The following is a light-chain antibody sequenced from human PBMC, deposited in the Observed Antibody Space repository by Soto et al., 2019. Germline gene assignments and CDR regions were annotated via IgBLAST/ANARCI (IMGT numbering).Light chain of an antibody. Sequence: QSALTQPASVSGSPGQSITISCTGTSSDVGGYNYVSWYQQHPGKAPKLMIYDVSHRPSGVSTRFSGSKSGNTASLTISGLQAGAGGNYYGRPYTPSNTLEFGGG. CDR2: DVS. CDR1: SSDVGGYNY. CDR3: RPYTPSNTLE. J-gene: IGLJ3*02. V-gene: IGLV2-14*03.